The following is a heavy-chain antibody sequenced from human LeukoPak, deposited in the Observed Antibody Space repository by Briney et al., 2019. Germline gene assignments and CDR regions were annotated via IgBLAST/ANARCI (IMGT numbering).Heavy chain of an antibody. V-gene: IGHV1-2*02. CDR2: INPNSGYT. D-gene: IGHD2-8*01. J-gene: IGHJ4*02. CDR3: ATSVLTIAY. Sequence: ASVKVSCKASGYTFAAYYIHWVRQAPGQGLEWMGWINPNSGYTNYAQKFQGRVTLARDTSISTAYMDLSRLRFDDTAVYYCATSVLTIAYWGQGTLVTASS. CDR1: GYTFAAYY.